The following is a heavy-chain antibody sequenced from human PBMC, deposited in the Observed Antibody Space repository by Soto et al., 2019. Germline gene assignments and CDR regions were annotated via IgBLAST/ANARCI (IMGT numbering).Heavy chain of an antibody. Sequence: QVQLVESGGGVVQSGRSLRLFCAASSFTLSSCAMHWVRQAPGKGLEWVAVISYDGINKYYPDSVKGRFTISRDNSKNTLYLQRNSLRAEDTAVYYCAVSPISIAEAVYFDYWGQGTLVTVSS. D-gene: IGHD6-19*01. CDR1: SFTLSSCA. CDR3: AVSPISIAEAVYFDY. V-gene: IGHV3-30-3*01. J-gene: IGHJ4*02. CDR2: ISYDGINK.